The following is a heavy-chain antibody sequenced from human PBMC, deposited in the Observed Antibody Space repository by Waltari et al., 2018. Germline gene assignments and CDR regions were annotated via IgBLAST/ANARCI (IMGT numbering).Heavy chain of an antibody. CDR2: ISSSSSYI. CDR3: ARDLPLSSSWPYYGMDV. J-gene: IGHJ6*02. Sequence: MNWVRQAPGKGLEWVSSISSSSSYIYYADSVKGRFTISRDNAKNSLYLQMNSLRAEDTAVYYCARDLPLSSSWPYYGMDVWGQGTTVTVSS. V-gene: IGHV3-21*01. D-gene: IGHD6-13*01.